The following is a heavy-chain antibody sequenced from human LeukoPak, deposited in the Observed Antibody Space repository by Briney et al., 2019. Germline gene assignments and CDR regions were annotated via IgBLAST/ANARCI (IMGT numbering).Heavy chain of an antibody. CDR3: ARGGKTADY. D-gene: IGHD4-23*01. CDR1: GGSISSYY. CDR2: IYYSGST. V-gene: IGHV4-59*01. Sequence: PSETLSLTRTVSGGSISSYYWSWIRQPPGKGLEWIGYIYYSGSTNYNPSLKSRVTISVDTSKNQFSLKLGSVTAADTAVYYCARGGKTADYWGQGTLVTVSS. J-gene: IGHJ4*02.